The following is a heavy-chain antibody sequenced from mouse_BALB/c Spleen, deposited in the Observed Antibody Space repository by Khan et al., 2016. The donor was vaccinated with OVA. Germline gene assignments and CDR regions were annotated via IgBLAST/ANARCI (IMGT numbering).Heavy chain of an antibody. CDR3: AGGFPTY. CDR2: IHYSGRT. CDR1: GYSITSGYN. J-gene: IGHJ3*01. Sequence: EVQLQESGPDLVKPSQSLSLTCTVTGYSITSGYNWHWIRQFPGNKLEWMGYIHYSGRTNYKPSLKSRISITRDTSKNQFFLQLHSVTSEDTATYYCAGGFPTYWGQGTLVTVSA. V-gene: IGHV3-1*02.